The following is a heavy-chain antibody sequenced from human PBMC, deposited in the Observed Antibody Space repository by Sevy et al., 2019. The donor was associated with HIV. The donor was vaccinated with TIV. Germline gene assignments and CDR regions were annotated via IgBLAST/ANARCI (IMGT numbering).Heavy chain of an antibody. V-gene: IGHV3-30-3*01. CDR3: ARGRAIAAAGTLDY. J-gene: IGHJ4*02. D-gene: IGHD6-13*01. CDR1: GFTFNTYA. Sequence: GGSLRLSCAASGFTFNTYAMHWVRQAPGKGLESVAVISYDGGSKYYADSVKGRFTISRDNSKNTLYLQMISLRPEDSAIYYCARGRAIAAAGTLDYWGQGTLVTVSS. CDR2: ISYDGGSK.